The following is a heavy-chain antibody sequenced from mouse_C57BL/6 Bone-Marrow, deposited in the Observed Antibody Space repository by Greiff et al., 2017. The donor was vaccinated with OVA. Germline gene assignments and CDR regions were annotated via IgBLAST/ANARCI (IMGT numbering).Heavy chain of an antibody. J-gene: IGHJ3*01. CDR1: GYTFTEYT. Sequence: VKLQESGAELVKPGASVTLSCKASGYTFTEYTIHWVKQRPGQGLEWIGWFYPGSGSTTYNEKFKDKAILTADKSSSTAYMELSRLTSEDSAVYFCARHEGYSFAFAYWGQGTLVTVSA. CDR2: FYPGSGST. CDR3: ARHEGYSFAFAY. V-gene: IGHV1-62-2*01. D-gene: IGHD3-1*01.